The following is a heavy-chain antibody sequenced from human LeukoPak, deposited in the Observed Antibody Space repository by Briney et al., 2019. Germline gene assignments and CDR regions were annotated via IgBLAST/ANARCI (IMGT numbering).Heavy chain of an antibody. J-gene: IGHJ4*02. CDR2: INPNSGGT. V-gene: IGHV1-2*02. CDR1: GYPFSSYY. Sequence: ASVKVSCKTSGYPFSSYYMHWVRQAPGQGLEWMGWINPNSGGTNYAQKFQGRVTMTRDTSISTAYMELSRLRSDDTAVYYCARGWWNFDYWGQGTLVTVSS. CDR3: ARGWWNFDY. D-gene: IGHD2-15*01.